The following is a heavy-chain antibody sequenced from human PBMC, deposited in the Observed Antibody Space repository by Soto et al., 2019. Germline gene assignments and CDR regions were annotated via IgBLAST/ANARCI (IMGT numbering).Heavy chain of an antibody. CDR1: GFIFTSYA. CDR2: ISSSGTII. V-gene: IGHV3-48*01. CDR3: ASFSRMTDGYY. D-gene: IGHD4-17*01. J-gene: IGHJ4*02. Sequence: EVHLVESGGGLVQPGESLRLSCAASGFIFTSYAINWVRQAPGKGLEWVSYISSSGTIIYYADSVKGRFTISRDNAKNSLCLQMNSRRAEDTAVYYCASFSRMTDGYYWGQGTLVTVSS.